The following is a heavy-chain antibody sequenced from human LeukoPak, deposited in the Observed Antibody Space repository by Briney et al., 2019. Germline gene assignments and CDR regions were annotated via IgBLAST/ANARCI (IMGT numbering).Heavy chain of an antibody. V-gene: IGHV1-24*01. CDR1: GYTLTELS. D-gene: IGHD1-26*01. CDR3: AVVVGATTAFDY. CDR2: FYPEDGET. Sequence: ASVKVSCKVSGYTLTELSMHWVRQAPGKGLEWMGGFYPEDGETIYAQKFQGRVTMTEDTSTDTAYMDLSSLRSEDTAVYYCAVVVGATTAFDYWGQGTLVTVSS. J-gene: IGHJ4*02.